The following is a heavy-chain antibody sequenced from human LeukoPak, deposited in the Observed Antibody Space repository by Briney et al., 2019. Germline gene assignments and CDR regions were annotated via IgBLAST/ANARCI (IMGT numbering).Heavy chain of an antibody. D-gene: IGHD2-2*01. J-gene: IGHJ6*02. V-gene: IGHV3-33*01. CDR1: GFIFSNSG. CDR2: IYTDGSTK. Sequence: GRSLRLSCAASGFIFSNSGMHWVRQAPGKGLEWVTVIYTDGSTKYYADSVKGRFTISRDNSQNTLYLQMNSLRAEDTAVYYCERDPYSTTYYGMDVRGQGTTVTVSS. CDR3: ERDPYSTTYYGMDV.